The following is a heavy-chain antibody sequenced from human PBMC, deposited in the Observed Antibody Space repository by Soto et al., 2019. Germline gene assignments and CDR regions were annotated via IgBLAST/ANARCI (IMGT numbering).Heavy chain of an antibody. V-gene: IGHV1-18*01. D-gene: IGHD6-13*01. CDR1: GYTFTNYA. J-gene: IGHJ4*02. CDR2: DNTYNGNP. CDR3: ARDSQYSTSWQRFDS. Sequence: QVQLVQSGGELKKPGASVKVSCKASGYTFTNYAISWVRQAPRRGLEWMGWDNTYNGNPNYAQIFQGRVTMTTDTSTGTAYMELRSLKSDDSAIYYCARDSQYSTSWQRFDSWGQGTLVTLSS.